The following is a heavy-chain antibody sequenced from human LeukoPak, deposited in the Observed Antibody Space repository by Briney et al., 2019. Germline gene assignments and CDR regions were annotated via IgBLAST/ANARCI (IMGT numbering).Heavy chain of an antibody. Sequence: PSETLSLTCTVSGGSISSSSYYWGWVRQPPGKGLEWIGSIYYSGSTYYNPSLKSRVTISVDTSKNQFSLKLSSVTAADTAVYYCAIHGFFSMVVTPYAFDIWGQGTMVTVSS. CDR3: AIHGFFSMVVTPYAFDI. V-gene: IGHV4-39*01. D-gene: IGHD4-23*01. J-gene: IGHJ3*02. CDR1: GGSISSSSYY. CDR2: IYYSGST.